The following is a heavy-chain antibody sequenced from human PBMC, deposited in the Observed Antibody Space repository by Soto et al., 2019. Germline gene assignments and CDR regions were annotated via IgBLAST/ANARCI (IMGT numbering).Heavy chain of an antibody. J-gene: IGHJ4*02. CDR1: GFTFSSYG. CDR3: ARDLARGVTTPRGAFDY. D-gene: IGHD4-17*01. V-gene: IGHV3-33*01. CDR2: IWYDGSNK. Sequence: GGSLRLSCAASGFTFSSYGMHWVRQAPGKGLEWVAVIWYDGSNKYYADSVKGRFTISRDNSKNTLYLQMNSLRAEDTAVYYCARDLARGVTTPRGAFDYWGQGTLVTVSS.